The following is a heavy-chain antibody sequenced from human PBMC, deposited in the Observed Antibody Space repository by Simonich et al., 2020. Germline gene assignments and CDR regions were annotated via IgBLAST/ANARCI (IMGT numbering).Heavy chain of an antibody. V-gene: IGHV3-23*01. CDR2: ISGKGGST. D-gene: IGHD1-26*01. Sequence: EVQLLESGGGLVQPGGSLRLSCAASGFTFSSYAMSWVRQAPGKGREWGSDISGKGGSTSAADPGKGRVTISGDKSKNTLYLQMNSLSAEDTAVYYCAKDSSLVGATDWFDPWVQGTLVTVSS. CDR3: AKDSSLVGATDWFDP. CDR1: GFTFSSYA. J-gene: IGHJ5*02.